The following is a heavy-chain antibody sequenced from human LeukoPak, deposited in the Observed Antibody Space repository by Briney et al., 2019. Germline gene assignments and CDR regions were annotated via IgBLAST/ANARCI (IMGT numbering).Heavy chain of an antibody. J-gene: IGHJ4*02. D-gene: IGHD5-24*01. CDR1: GFTVSSNY. V-gene: IGHV3-66*01. CDR2: IYSGGST. CDR3: VKMATSNHFDY. Sequence: GGSLRLSCAASGFTVSSNYMSWVRQAPGKGLEWVSVIYSGGSTYYADSVKGRFTISRDNSKNTLYLQMNSLRVEDTAVYYCVKMATSNHFDYWGQGTLVTVSS.